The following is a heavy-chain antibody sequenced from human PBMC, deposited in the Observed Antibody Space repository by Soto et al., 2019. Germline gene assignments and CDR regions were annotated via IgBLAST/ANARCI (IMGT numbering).Heavy chain of an antibody. V-gene: IGHV1-18*01. Sequence: ASVKVSCKASGYTFTSYGISWVRQAPGQGLEWMGWISAYNGNTNYAQKLQGRVTMTTDTSTSTAYMELRSLRSDDTAVYYCARAPPPRITIFGVVIGGMDVWGQGTTVTVSS. J-gene: IGHJ6*02. CDR3: ARAPPPRITIFGVVIGGMDV. CDR2: ISAYNGNT. CDR1: GYTFTSYG. D-gene: IGHD3-3*01.